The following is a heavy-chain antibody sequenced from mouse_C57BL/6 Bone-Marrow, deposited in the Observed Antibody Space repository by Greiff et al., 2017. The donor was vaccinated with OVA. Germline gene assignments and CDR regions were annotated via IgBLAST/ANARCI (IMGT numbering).Heavy chain of an antibody. Sequence: VQLQQSGPGMVKPSQSLSLTCTVTGYSITSGYDWHWIRHFPGNKLEWMGYISYSGSTNYNPSLKSRISITPDTSKNHFCLKLNSVTTEDTATYYCARGAIMDYYVSSYDWYFDVWGTGTTVTVSS. CDR2: ISYSGST. V-gene: IGHV3-1*01. CDR3: ARGAIMDYYVSSYDWYFDV. J-gene: IGHJ1*03. D-gene: IGHD1-1*01. CDR1: GYSITSGYD.